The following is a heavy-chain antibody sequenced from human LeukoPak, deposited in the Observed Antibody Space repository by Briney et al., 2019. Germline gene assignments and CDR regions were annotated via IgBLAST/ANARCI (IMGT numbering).Heavy chain of an antibody. J-gene: IGHJ4*02. CDR3: ARTTQGIFDY. CDR1: GDSVSSNSAA. Sequence: SQTLSLTCAISGDSVSSNSAAWIWIRQSPSRGLEWLGMTYYRSKWYHDYAVSVKSRITVTSDTSKNQFSLQLNSVTPEDAAMYYCARTTQGIFDYWGQGTLVTVSS. D-gene: IGHD1-1*01. CDR2: TYYRSKWYH. V-gene: IGHV6-1*01.